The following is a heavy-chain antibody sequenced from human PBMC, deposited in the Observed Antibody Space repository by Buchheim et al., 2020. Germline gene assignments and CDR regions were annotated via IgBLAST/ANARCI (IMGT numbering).Heavy chain of an antibody. J-gene: IGHJ4*02. D-gene: IGHD3-22*01. CDR2: ISGSGGST. Sequence: EVQLLESGGGLEQPGGSLRLSCAASGFTFSSYGMSWVRQAPGKGLEWVSGISGSGGSTHYADSEKGRFTISRDNSKNTLYLQMNSLRAEDTAVYHCAKGPYHYDSSGYWNYWGQGTL. CDR3: AKGPYHYDSSGYWNY. CDR1: GFTFSSYG. V-gene: IGHV3-23*01.